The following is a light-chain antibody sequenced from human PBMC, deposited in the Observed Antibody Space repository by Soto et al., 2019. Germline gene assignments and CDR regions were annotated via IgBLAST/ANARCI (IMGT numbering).Light chain of an antibody. CDR3: SSFTSSTTYV. Sequence: QSAPTPPASVSGSPGQSITISCTGTSSDVGGYNYVSWYQQNPGKAPKLMIYDVSNRPSGVSNRFSGSKSGNTASLTISGLQAEDEADYYCSSFTSSTTYVFGTGTKLTVL. CDR1: SSDVGGYNY. CDR2: DVS. V-gene: IGLV2-14*03. J-gene: IGLJ1*01.